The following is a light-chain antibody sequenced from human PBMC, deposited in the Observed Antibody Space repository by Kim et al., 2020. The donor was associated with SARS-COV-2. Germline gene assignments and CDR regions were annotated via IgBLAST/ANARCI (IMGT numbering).Light chain of an antibody. Sequence: SYELTQPPSVSVAPGKTATISCGGNSLVAKTVHWYQHKPGQAPVLVIQYDNERPSGIPERISASTSGNTATPTVSRVAGGDEAVYYCQVWDSDSDLVVFGGGTQLTVL. CDR3: QVWDSDSDLVV. J-gene: IGLJ3*02. CDR2: YDN. V-gene: IGLV3-21*04. CDR1: SLVAKT.